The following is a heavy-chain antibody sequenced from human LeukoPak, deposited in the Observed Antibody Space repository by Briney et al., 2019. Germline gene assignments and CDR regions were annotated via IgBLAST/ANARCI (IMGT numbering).Heavy chain of an antibody. CDR3: AKHSTGWHYYYYYYMDV. Sequence: SETLSLTCTVSGGSISSSSYYWGWIRQPPGKGREWIGSIYYSGSTYYNPSLKSRVTISVDTSKNQFSLKLSSVTAADTAVYYCAKHSTGWHYYYYYYMDVWGKGTTVTVSS. D-gene: IGHD6-19*01. V-gene: IGHV4-39*01. CDR2: IYYSGST. CDR1: GGSISSSSYY. J-gene: IGHJ6*03.